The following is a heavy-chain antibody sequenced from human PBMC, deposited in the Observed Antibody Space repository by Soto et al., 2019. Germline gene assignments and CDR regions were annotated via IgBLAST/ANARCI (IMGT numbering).Heavy chain of an antibody. CDR3: AKGAVPARRYYYGMDV. D-gene: IGHD6-6*01. CDR1: GFTFSSYA. Sequence: LRLSCAASGFTFSSYAMSWVRQAPGKGLEWVSAISGSGGSTYYADSVKGRFTISRDNSKNTLYLQMNSLRAEDTAVYYCAKGAVPARRYYYGMDVWGQGTTVTVSS. V-gene: IGHV3-23*01. J-gene: IGHJ6*02. CDR2: ISGSGGST.